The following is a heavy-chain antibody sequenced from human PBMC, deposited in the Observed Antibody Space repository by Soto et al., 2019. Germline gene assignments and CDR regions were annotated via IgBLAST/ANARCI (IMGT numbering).Heavy chain of an antibody. V-gene: IGHV3-72*01. J-gene: IGHJ4*02. CDR1: GFTFSDHY. CDR3: ARAIGLVGTITRIDS. D-gene: IGHD1-26*01. Sequence: EVQLVESGGGLVQPGESLRLSCATSGFTFSDHYMDWVRQAPGKGLEWVARSKNKANVYTTEYAASVKGRFTISRDGSENSVYLQINSLKTEDTAVYYCARAIGLVGTITRIDSWGQGTLVTVSS. CDR2: SKNKANVYTT.